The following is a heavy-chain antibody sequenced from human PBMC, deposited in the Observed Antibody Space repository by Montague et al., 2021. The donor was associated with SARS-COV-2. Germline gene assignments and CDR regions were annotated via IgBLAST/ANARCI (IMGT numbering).Heavy chain of an antibody. D-gene: IGHD3-22*01. Sequence: SETLSLTCAVYGXSFSGHSWTWIRQPPGKGLEWIGEINHSGGTNYNPSLKSGVTISVDTSKNQFSLKLSSLTAADTAVYYCARGLTDVTVILVFVGASLYFDSGGQGALVTVSS. J-gene: IGHJ4*02. CDR2: INHSGGT. CDR3: ARGLTDVTVILVFVGASLYFDS. V-gene: IGHV4-34*01. CDR1: GXSFSGHS.